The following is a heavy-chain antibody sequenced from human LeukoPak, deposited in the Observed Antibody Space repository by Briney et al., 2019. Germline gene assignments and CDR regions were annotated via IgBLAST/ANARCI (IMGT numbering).Heavy chain of an antibody. Sequence: SETLSLTCAVSGGFLSSGNWWGWFRQPPGKGLEWIGEIHHSVGTNYNPSLKSRVAISMDKSKNQFSLDVTSVTAADTAMYYCARKGPATIADYWGRGTLVTVSS. CDR1: GGFLSSGNW. CDR2: IHHSVGT. D-gene: IGHD4-11*01. V-gene: IGHV4-4*02. J-gene: IGHJ4*02. CDR3: ARKGPATIADY.